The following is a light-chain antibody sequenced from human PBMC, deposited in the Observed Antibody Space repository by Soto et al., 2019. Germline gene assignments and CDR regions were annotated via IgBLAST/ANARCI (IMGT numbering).Light chain of an antibody. Sequence: DIQMTQSPSTLSASVGDRVTISCRASQSVSNWLAWYQQKPGKAPKLLIYKASSLESGVPSRFSGSGSGTVFTLTISSLQPDDFATYYCQQYNYYWTFGQGTKVEIK. CDR2: KAS. CDR1: QSVSNW. CDR3: QQYNYYWT. V-gene: IGKV1-5*03. J-gene: IGKJ1*01.